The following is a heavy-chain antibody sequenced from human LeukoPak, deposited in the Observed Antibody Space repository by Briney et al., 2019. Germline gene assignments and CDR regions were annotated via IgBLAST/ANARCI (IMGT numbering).Heavy chain of an antibody. J-gene: IGHJ5*02. CDR1: GYTFTGYY. CDR2: INPNSGGT. D-gene: IGHD2-21*02. CDR3: ARGPIIVVVTGAFDP. V-gene: IGHV1-2*02. Sequence: ASVKVSCKASGYTFTGYYMHWVRQVPGQGLEWMGWINPNSGGTNYAQKFQGRVTMTRDTSISTAYMELSRLRSDDTAVYYCARGPIIVVVTGAFDPWGQGTLVTVSS.